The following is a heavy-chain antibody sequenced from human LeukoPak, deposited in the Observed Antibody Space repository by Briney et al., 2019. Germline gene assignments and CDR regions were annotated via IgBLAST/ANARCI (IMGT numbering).Heavy chain of an antibody. J-gene: IGHJ5*02. D-gene: IGHD3-16*01. CDR2: IIPIFGTA. CDR1: GGTFSSYA. Sequence: GASVKVSCKASGGTFSSYAISWVRQAPGQGLEWMGGIIPIFGTANYAQKFQGRVTITADKSTSTAYMELSSLRSEDTAVYYCARGAIIMIPDLPGGMRWFDPWGQGTLVTVSS. CDR3: ARGAIIMIPDLPGGMRWFDP. V-gene: IGHV1-69*06.